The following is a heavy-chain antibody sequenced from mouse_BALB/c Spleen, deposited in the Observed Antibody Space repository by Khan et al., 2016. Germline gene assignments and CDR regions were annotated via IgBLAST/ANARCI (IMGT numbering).Heavy chain of an antibody. D-gene: IGHD1-1*01. CDR2: INTYSGES. CDR3: ARYRYYYGSSRYFDV. V-gene: IGHV9-3-1*01. CDR1: GYTFTNYG. J-gene: IGHJ1*01. Sequence: QIQLVQSGPELKKPGKTVKISCKASGYTFTNYGMNWVKQAPGKGLKWMGWINTYSGESTYADDFKGRFDFSLANSANTAYLQINNLKNEDTATYFGARYRYYYGSSRYFDVWGAGTTVTVSS.